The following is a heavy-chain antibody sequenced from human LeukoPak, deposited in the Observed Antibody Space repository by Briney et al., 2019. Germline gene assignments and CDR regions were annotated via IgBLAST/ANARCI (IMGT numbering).Heavy chain of an antibody. Sequence: GGSLRLSCAASGFSAGDNDMSWVRQAPGKGLEWVSVIYSGGSTSYADSVKGRFSISRDNSKNTLYLQMNSLRAEETAVYYCARGPRGFDPWGQGTLVTVSS. J-gene: IGHJ5*02. CDR3: ARGPRGFDP. CDR1: GFSAGDND. CDR2: IYSGGST. V-gene: IGHV3-53*01.